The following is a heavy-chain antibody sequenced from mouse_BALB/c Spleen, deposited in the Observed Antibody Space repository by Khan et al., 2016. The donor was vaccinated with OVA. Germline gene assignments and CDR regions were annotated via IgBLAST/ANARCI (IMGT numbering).Heavy chain of an antibody. CDR2: ISPGSGDT. D-gene: IGHD1-2*01. CDR3: ARRNYFGYTFAY. V-gene: IGHV1-77*01. CDR1: GYTFTDYY. J-gene: IGHJ3*01. Sequence: QVQLQQSGTELARPGASVKLSCKASGYTFTDYYINWVKQRTGQGLEWIGEISPGSGDTYYNEKFKGKATLTADKSSTTAYMQLSSLTSEASAVYFWARRNYFGYTFAYWGQGTLVTVSA.